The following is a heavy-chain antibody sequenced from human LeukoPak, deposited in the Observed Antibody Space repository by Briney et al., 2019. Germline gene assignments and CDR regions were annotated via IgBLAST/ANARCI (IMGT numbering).Heavy chain of an antibody. CDR1: GGSISSYY. Sequence: TSETLSLTCTVYGGSISSYYWGWIRQPPGKGREWIGYIYYSGSTNYNPSLKSRVTISVDTSKNQFALKLSSVTAAGTAVYYCAREGAAAGGPPFDYWGQGTLVTVSS. D-gene: IGHD6-13*01. CDR3: AREGAAAGGPPFDY. CDR2: IYYSGST. V-gene: IGHV4-59*01. J-gene: IGHJ4*02.